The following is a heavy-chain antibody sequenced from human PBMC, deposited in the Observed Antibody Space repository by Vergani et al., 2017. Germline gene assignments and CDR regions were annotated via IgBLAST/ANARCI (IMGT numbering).Heavy chain of an antibody. CDR3: ARDYPPEGYDSSGYKPHFQFDY. Sequence: QVQLVQSGAEVKKPGSSVKVSCKASGGTFSSYAISWVRQAPGQGLEWMGGIIPIFGTANYAQKFQGRVTITADESTSTVYMQLRSLRSDDTAVYYCARDYPPEGYDSSGYKPHFQFDYWGQGTLVTVSS. D-gene: IGHD3-22*01. J-gene: IGHJ4*02. CDR1: GGTFSSYA. V-gene: IGHV1-69*01. CDR2: IIPIFGTA.